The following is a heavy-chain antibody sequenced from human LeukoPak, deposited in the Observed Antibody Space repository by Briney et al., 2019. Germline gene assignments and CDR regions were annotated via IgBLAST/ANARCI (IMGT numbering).Heavy chain of an antibody. CDR3: ATLYGGSTDY. CDR2: IYSGGST. CDR1: GFTFSSYS. V-gene: IGHV3-53*01. J-gene: IGHJ4*02. Sequence: GGSLRLSCAASGFTFSSYSMNWVRQAPGKGLEWVSVIYSGGSTYYADSVKGRFTISRDNSKNTLYLQMNSLRAEDTAVYYCATLYGGSTDYWGQGTLVTVSS. D-gene: IGHD5-12*01.